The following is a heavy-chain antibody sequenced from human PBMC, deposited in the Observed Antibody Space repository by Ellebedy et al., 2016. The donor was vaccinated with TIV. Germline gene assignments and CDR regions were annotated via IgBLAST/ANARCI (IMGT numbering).Heavy chain of an antibody. J-gene: IGHJ3*02. CDR3: ARHGPIAVAGTSAFDI. CDR1: GYSFTSYW. Sequence: GESLKISCKGSGYSFTSYWIGWVRQMPGKGLEWMGIIYPGDSDTRYSPSFQGQVTISADKSISTAYLQWSSLKASDTAMYYCARHGPIAVAGTSAFDIWGQGTMVTVSS. D-gene: IGHD6-19*01. V-gene: IGHV5-51*01. CDR2: IYPGDSDT.